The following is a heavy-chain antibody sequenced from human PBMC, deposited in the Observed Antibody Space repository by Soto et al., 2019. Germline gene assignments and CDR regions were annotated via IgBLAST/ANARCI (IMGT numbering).Heavy chain of an antibody. J-gene: IGHJ4*02. CDR3: ARGISNSFDY. Sequence: EVQLVESGGGLVQPGGSLRLSCAASGFTFSIYWMHWVRQAPGKGLEWVANIKKDGSEKYYVDSVKGRFTISRDNAKNSLFRQMNSLRAEDTAVYYCARGISNSFDYWGQGTLVTVSS. CDR1: GFTFSIYW. V-gene: IGHV3-7*01. D-gene: IGHD6-13*01. CDR2: IKKDGSEK.